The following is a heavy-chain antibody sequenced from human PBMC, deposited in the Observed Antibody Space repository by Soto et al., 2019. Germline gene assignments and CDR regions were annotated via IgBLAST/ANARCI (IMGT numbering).Heavy chain of an antibody. CDR2: MNPNSGNT. Sequence: GASVKVSCKASGYTFTSYDINWVRQATGQGLEWMGWMNPNSGNTGYAQKFQGRVSMTRNTSISTAYMELSSLRPEDTAVYYCAGVGGGGYCSSTSCHHYYYMDVWGKGTTVTVSS. CDR1: GYTFTSYD. D-gene: IGHD2-2*01. J-gene: IGHJ6*03. V-gene: IGHV1-8*01. CDR3: AGVGGGGYCSSTSCHHYYYMDV.